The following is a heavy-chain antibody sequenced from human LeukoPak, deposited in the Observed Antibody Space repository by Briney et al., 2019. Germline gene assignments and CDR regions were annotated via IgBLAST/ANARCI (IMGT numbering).Heavy chain of an antibody. CDR3: ARGKSGNSPFDAFDI. J-gene: IGHJ3*02. Sequence: ASVKVSCTASGYTFTSYGISWVRQAPGQGLEWMGWISAYNGNTNYAQKLQGRVTMTTDTSTSTAYMELRSLRSDDTAVYYCARGKSGNSPFDAFDIWGQGTMVTVSS. V-gene: IGHV1-18*01. CDR2: ISAYNGNT. D-gene: IGHD4-23*01. CDR1: GYTFTSYG.